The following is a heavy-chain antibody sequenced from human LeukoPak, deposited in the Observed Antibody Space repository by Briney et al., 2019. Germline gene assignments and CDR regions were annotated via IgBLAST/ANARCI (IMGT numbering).Heavy chain of an antibody. CDR3: ARHLYSSSPIDY. CDR1: GSSFTSYW. CDR2: IDPSDSYT. Sequence: HGESLLISCKGSGSSFTSYWISWVRQIPGKGLEWMGRIDPSDSYTNYSPSFQGHVTISADKSISTAYLQWSSLKASDTAMYYCARHLYSSSPIDYWGQGTLVTVSS. J-gene: IGHJ4*02. D-gene: IGHD6-13*01. V-gene: IGHV5-10-1*01.